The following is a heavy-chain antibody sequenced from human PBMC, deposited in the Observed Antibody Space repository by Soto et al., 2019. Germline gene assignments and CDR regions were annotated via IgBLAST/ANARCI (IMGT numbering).Heavy chain of an antibody. CDR2: IIPIFGTS. D-gene: IGHD1-26*01. V-gene: IGHV1-69*06. CDR1: GGTFISYA. CDR3: ARESSGSYYSD. J-gene: IGHJ4*02. Sequence: SVKVSCKASGGTFISYAISRLRQAPGQGLDWMGGIIPIFGTSNYAQKFQGRVTITADKSTSTAYMELSSLRSEDTAVYYCARESSGSYYSDWGQGTLVTVSS.